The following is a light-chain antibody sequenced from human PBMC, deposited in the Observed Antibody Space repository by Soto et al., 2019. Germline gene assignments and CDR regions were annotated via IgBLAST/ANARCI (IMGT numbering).Light chain of an antibody. CDR1: QSVRSSF. CDR3: QQYGGSPT. J-gene: IGKJ1*01. Sequence: EIVLTQSPGTLSLSPGERATLSCRASQSVRSSFLAWYQHKPGQAPRLLIYGASSRATGIPDRFSGSGSGTDFPLTISRLEPEDFAVYYCQQYGGSPTFGQGTKVEIK. V-gene: IGKV3-20*01. CDR2: GAS.